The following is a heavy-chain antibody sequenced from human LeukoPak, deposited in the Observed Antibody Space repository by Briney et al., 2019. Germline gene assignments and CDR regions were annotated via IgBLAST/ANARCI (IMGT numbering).Heavy chain of an antibody. V-gene: IGHV3-33*01. Sequence: GGSLRLSCAASGFTFSNYGMHWVRQAPGKGLEWVAVIWYDGSNKYYSDSVRGRFTISRDNSKNTLYLQMNSLRAEDTAVYYCARGHDYGDYGVVEWGQGTLVTVSS. CDR1: GFTFSNYG. CDR2: IWYDGSNK. D-gene: IGHD4-17*01. CDR3: ARGHDYGDYGVVE. J-gene: IGHJ4*02.